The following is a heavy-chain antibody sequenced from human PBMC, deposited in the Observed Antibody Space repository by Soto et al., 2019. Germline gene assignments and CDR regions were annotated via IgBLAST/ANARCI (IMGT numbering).Heavy chain of an antibody. V-gene: IGHV3-21*01. CDR1: GFTFSSYS. D-gene: IGHD2-2*01. Sequence: GGSLRLSCAASGFTFSSYSMNWVRQAPGKGLEWVSSISSSSSYIYYADSVKGRFTISRDNAKNSLYLQMNSLRAEDTAVYYCAIDIVSTVSYAAYYYYYGMDVWGQGTTVTVSS. CDR2: ISSSSSYI. J-gene: IGHJ6*02. CDR3: AIDIVSTVSYAAYYYYYGMDV.